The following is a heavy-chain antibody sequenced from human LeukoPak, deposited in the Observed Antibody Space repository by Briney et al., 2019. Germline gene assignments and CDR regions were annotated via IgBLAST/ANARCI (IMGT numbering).Heavy chain of an antibody. CDR3: AKTHSYGYAFDY. Sequence: GGSLRLSCAASGFTFSSYAMSWVRQAPGKGLEWVSAISGSGGSTYYADSVKGRFTISRDNSKNTLNPQMNSLRAEDTAVYYCAKTHSYGYAFDYWGQGTLVTVSS. V-gene: IGHV3-23*01. D-gene: IGHD5-18*01. J-gene: IGHJ4*02. CDR2: ISGSGGST. CDR1: GFTFSSYA.